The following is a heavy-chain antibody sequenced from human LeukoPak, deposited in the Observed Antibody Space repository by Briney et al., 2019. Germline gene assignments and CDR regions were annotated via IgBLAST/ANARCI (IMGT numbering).Heavy chain of an antibody. J-gene: IGHJ1*01. CDR2: ISGSGGST. V-gene: IGHV3-23*01. CDR1: YA. CDR3: XXXXXXXXXXXX. Sequence: YAXSXVRQAPGXGGXXXSAISGSGGSTXYADSVKGRFTISRXXXKKRLYMQMNRLRDEDTAVYYXXXXXXXXXXXXXWG.